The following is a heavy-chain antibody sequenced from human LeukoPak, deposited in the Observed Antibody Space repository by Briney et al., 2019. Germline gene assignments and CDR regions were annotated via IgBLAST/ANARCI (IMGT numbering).Heavy chain of an antibody. J-gene: IGHJ6*03. CDR2: IKQDGSEK. CDR1: GFTFSSYW. D-gene: IGHD1-14*01. CDR3: ARVRRAKRQNRYYFYYYMDV. Sequence: GGSLRLSCAASGFTFSSYWMSWVRQAPGKGLEWVANIKQDGSEKYYVDSVKGRFTISRDNAKDSLHLQMNSLRAEDTAVHFCARVRRAKRQNRYYFYYYMDVWGKGTTVTVSS. V-gene: IGHV3-7*01.